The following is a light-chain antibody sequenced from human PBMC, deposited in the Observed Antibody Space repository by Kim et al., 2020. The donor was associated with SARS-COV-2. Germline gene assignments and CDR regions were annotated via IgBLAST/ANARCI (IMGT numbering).Light chain of an antibody. CDR1: QSVSSSY. Sequence: EIVLTQSPGTLSLSPGERATLSCRASQSVSSSYLAWYQQKPGQAPRLLIYGASSRATGIPDRFSGSGSGTDFTLTISRLEPEDFAVYYCQQDGTFGPGTKVDIK. CDR2: GAS. V-gene: IGKV3-20*01. J-gene: IGKJ3*01. CDR3: QQDGT.